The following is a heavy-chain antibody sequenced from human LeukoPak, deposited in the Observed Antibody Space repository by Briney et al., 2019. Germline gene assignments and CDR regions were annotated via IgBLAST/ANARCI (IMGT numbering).Heavy chain of an antibody. D-gene: IGHD6-19*01. J-gene: IGHJ3*02. V-gene: IGHV3-33*01. CDR1: GFTFSSYG. Sequence: GRSLRLSCAASGFTFSSYGMHWVRQAPGKGMEWVAVIWYDGSNKYYADSVKGRFTISRDNSKNTLYLQMNSLRAEDTAVYYCARDQYSSVWPDAFDIWGQGTMVTVSS. CDR3: ARDQYSSVWPDAFDI. CDR2: IWYDGSNK.